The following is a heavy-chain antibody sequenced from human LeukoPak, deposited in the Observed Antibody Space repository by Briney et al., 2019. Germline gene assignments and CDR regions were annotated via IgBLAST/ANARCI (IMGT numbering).Heavy chain of an antibody. D-gene: IGHD2-2*01. J-gene: IGHJ4*02. CDR3: TTDPSTNFGFDY. V-gene: IGHV3-15*01. CDR2: IKSKTYGGTT. Sequence: GGSLRLSCAASGFTFSNAWMSWVRQAPGKGLEWVGRIKSKTYGGTTDYAAPVKGRFTISRDDSKNTLFLQMNSLKTEDTAVYYCTTDPSTNFGFDYWGQGTLVTVSS. CDR1: GFTFSNAW.